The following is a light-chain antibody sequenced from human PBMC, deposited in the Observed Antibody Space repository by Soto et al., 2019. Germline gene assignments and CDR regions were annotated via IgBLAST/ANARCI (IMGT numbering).Light chain of an antibody. J-gene: IGKJ5*01. Sequence: DMVWTQSPATLSLSPWERATLSWRASQSISTYLAWYQQKPGQAPRLLIYDASNRATGIPARFSGSGSGTDFTLAISSLEPEDFAVYYCQQRTDGPSITFGQGTRLEI. CDR1: QSISTY. CDR2: DAS. V-gene: IGKV3-11*01. CDR3: QQRTDGPSIT.